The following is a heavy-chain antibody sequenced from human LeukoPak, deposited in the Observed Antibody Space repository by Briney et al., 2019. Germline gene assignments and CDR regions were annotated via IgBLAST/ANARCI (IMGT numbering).Heavy chain of an antibody. J-gene: IGHJ4*02. CDR1: GYTFTNNA. CDR2: INTNTGNP. CDR3: GRDPKLGIRGYTYGYIDH. V-gene: IGHV7-4-1*02. D-gene: IGHD5-18*01. Sequence: ASVKVSCKTSGYTFTNNAINWVRQAPGQGLEWMGWINTNTGNPSYAQGFFTGRYVFSSDTSASTAYLQINGLKADDTAVYYCGRDPKLGIRGYTYGYIDHWGQGTLLTVAS.